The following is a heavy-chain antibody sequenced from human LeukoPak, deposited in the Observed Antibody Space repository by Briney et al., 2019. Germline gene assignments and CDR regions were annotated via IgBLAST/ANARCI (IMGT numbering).Heavy chain of an antibody. Sequence: MPSETLSLTCAVYGGSFSGYYWSWIRQPPGKGLEWIGEINHSGSTNYNPSLKSRVTISVDTSKNQFSLKLSSVTAADTAVYYCARRWYDFGSVYYTGGTSLDYWGQGPLVTVSA. V-gene: IGHV4-34*01. D-gene: IGHD3-3*01. CDR1: GGSFSGYY. J-gene: IGHJ4*02. CDR3: ARRWYDFGSVYYTGGTSLDY. CDR2: INHSGST.